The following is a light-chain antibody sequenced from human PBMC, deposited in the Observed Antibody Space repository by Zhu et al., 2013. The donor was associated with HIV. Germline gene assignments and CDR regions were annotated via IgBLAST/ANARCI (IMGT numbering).Light chain of an antibody. CDR3: QQRRNWPPT. V-gene: IGKV3-11*01. CDR2: GAS. CDR1: QSVASN. J-gene: IGKJ1*01. Sequence: EIVLTQSPVTLSVSPGERVILSCRASQSVASNLAWYQQKPGQAPRLLIYGASSRATGIPDRFSGSESGTEFTLTINNLEPENFAVYYCQQRRNWPPTFGQGTKVEIK.